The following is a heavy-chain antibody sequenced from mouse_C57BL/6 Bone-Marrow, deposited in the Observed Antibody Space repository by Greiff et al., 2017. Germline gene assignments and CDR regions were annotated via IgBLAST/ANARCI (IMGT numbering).Heavy chain of an antibody. D-gene: IGHD1-1*01. V-gene: IGHV1-82*01. CDR2: IYPGDGDT. CDR1: GYAFSSSW. CDR3: ARRGYGSLWFAY. J-gene: IGHJ3*01. Sequence: QVQLQQSGPELVKPGASVKISCKASGYAFSSSWMNWVKQRPGKGLEWIGRIYPGDGDTNYNGKFKGKATLTADKSSSTAYMQLSSLTSEDSAVYYCARRGYGSLWFAYWGQGTLVTVSA.